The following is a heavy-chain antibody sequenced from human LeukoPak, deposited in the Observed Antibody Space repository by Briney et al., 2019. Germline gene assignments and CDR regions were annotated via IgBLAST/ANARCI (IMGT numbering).Heavy chain of an antibody. CDR1: GGSISSSSYY. J-gene: IGHJ4*02. V-gene: IGHV4-39*01. CDR3: ASHRDYLFDY. CDR2: IYYSGST. Sequence: SETLSLTCTVSGGSISSSSYYWGWIRQPPGKGLEWIGSIYYSGSTYYNPSLKSRVTISVDTSKNQFSLKLSSVTAADTAVYYCASHRDYLFDYWGQGTLVTVSS. D-gene: IGHD4-11*01.